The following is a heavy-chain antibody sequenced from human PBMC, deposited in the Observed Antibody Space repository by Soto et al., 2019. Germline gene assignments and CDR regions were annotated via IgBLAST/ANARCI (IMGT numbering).Heavy chain of an antibody. J-gene: IGHJ5*02. CDR2: IYVTGAV. D-gene: IGHD2-21*01. CDR3: ARLRIATNNYKWFDP. CDR1: GGSVSSGSYY. V-gene: IGHV4-31*03. Sequence: TLSLTCTVSGGSVSSGSYYWSWIRQPPGKGLEWIGHIYVTGAVDYNPSLRDRITISQDTSERQFSLNLRLVTAADTAVYYCARLRIATNNYKWFDPWGQGTLVTV.